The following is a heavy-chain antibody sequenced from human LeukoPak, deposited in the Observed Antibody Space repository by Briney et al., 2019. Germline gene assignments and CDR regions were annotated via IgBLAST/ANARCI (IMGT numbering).Heavy chain of an antibody. D-gene: IGHD2-15*01. CDR2: INPSSVGT. J-gene: IGHJ5*02. CDR3: ARGYCSGGSCYSVENWFDP. CDR1: GYTFTKYY. Sequence: AASVKVSCKASGYTFTKYYRFWVRQAPGQGLEWMGRINPSSVGTDYAQKFQGRVTMTRDTSISTAYMELSRLRSDDTAMYYCARGYCSGGSCYSVENWFDPWGQGTLVTVSS. V-gene: IGHV1-2*06.